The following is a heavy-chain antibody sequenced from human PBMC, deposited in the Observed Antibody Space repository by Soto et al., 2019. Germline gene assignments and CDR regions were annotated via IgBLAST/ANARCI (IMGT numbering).Heavy chain of an antibody. CDR3: VRDGTKTLRDWFDP. D-gene: IGHD1-1*01. V-gene: IGHV4-4*07. Sequence: SETLSLTCTVSGASISGFYWSWIRKSAGKGLEWIGRIYATGTTDYNPSLKSRVMMSVDTSKKQFSLKLRSVTAADTAVYYCVRDGTKTLRDWFDPWCQGISVTVSS. J-gene: IGHJ5*02. CDR2: IYATGTT. CDR1: GASISGFY.